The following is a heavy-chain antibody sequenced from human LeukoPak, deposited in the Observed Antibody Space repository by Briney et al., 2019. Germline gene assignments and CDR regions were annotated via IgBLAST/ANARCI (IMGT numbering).Heavy chain of an antibody. CDR2: IYAGDSDT. CDR3: ARERGYYCSTGSCYFDF. D-gene: IGHD2-15*01. V-gene: IGHV5-51*01. CDR1: GYIFSDYW. Sequence: GESLKISCRGSGYIFSDYWIGWVRQMPGRGLEWMGIIYAGDSDTRYMPSFQGQVTISADKSINTAYLQWSSLKASDTAVYFCARERGYYCSTGSCYFDFWGQGTLVTVPS. J-gene: IGHJ4*02.